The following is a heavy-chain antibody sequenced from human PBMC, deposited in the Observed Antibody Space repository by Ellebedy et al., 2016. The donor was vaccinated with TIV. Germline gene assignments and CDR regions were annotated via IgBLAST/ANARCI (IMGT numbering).Heavy chain of an antibody. D-gene: IGHD3-9*01. CDR1: GFTFSSYG. Sequence: GESLKISCAASGFTFSSYGMNWVRQAPGEGLEWVSYITASSSTIYYADSVKGRFTISRDNAKNSLYLQMNSLRVEDTAVYYCARVHSAGYFVCADWGQGTLVSVSS. V-gene: IGHV3-48*04. J-gene: IGHJ4*02. CDR3: ARVHSAGYFVCAD. CDR2: ITASSSTI.